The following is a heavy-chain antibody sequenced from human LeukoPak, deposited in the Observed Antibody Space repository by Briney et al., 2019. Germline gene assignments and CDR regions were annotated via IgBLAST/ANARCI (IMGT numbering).Heavy chain of an antibody. V-gene: IGHV3-9*01. J-gene: IGHJ6*02. CDR2: ISWNSYV. D-gene: IGHD6-13*01. Sequence: QPGGSLRLSCAAPGFTFDDYAMHWVRHAPGKGLEWVSGISWNSYVGYADSVKGRFTISRDNAKNSLYLQMNSLRAEDTALYYCAKDLSAAGNYYGMDVWGQGTTVTVSS. CDR3: AKDLSAAGNYYGMDV. CDR1: GFTFDDYA.